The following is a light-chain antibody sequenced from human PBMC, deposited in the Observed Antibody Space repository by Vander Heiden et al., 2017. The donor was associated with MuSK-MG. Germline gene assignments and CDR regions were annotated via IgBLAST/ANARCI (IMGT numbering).Light chain of an antibody. CDR1: SLRSYY. CDR2: GKN. Sequence: SSELTQDPAVSVALGQTVRITCQGDSLRSYYASCYQQKPGQAPVLVIYGKNNRPSGIPDRFSGSSSGNTASLTITGAQAEEEADYYCNSRDSSGNNRVVFGGGTKLTVL. J-gene: IGLJ2*01. CDR3: NSRDSSGNNRVV. V-gene: IGLV3-19*01.